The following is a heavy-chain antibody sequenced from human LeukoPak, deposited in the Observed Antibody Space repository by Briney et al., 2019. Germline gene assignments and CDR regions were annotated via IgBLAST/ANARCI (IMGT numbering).Heavy chain of an antibody. CDR1: GFTFSSYW. D-gene: IGHD1-26*01. V-gene: IGHV3-74*01. CDR3: IGSGGWPGY. Sequence: GGSLRLSCAASGFTFSSYWMHWVRQAPGKGLVWVSRIASDGSTVYADSVKGRFTISRDNAKDTVYLQMNSLRVENTAVYYCIGSGGWPGYWGQGTLVTVSS. J-gene: IGHJ4*02. CDR2: IASDGST.